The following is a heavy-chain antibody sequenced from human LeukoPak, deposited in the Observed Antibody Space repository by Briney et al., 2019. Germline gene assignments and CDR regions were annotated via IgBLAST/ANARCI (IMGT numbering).Heavy chain of an antibody. Sequence: SVKVSCKASGGTFSSYAISWVRQAPGQGLEWMGGIIPIFGTANYAQKFQGRVTITADESTSTAYMELSSLRSEDTAVYYCATQGIYCSSTSCYNLDYWGQGTLVTVSS. CDR3: ATQGIYCSSTSCYNLDY. CDR1: GGTFSSYA. J-gene: IGHJ4*02. D-gene: IGHD2-2*01. CDR2: IIPIFGTA. V-gene: IGHV1-69*13.